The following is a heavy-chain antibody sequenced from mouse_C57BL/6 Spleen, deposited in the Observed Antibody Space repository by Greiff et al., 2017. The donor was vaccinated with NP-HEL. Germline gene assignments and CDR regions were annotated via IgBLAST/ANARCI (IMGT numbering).Heavy chain of an antibody. V-gene: IGHV1-61*01. D-gene: IGHD1-1*01. CDR1: GYTFTSYW. CDR2: IHPSDSET. CDR3: ARKGVVDWYFDV. J-gene: IGHJ1*03. Sequence: QVQLQQPGAELVRPGSSVKLSCKASGYTFTSYWMDWVKQRPGQGLEWIGNIHPSDSETHYNQKFKDKATLTVDKSSSTAYMQLSSLTSEDSAVYYCARKGVVDWYFDVWGTGTTVTVSS.